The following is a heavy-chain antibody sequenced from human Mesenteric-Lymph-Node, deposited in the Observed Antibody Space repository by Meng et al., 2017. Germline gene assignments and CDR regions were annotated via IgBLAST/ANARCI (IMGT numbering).Heavy chain of an antibody. Sequence: SLKISCAASGFTFSDYYMSWIRQAPGKGLEWVSYISSSGSTIYYADSVKGRFTISRDNAKNSLYLQMNSLRAEDTAVYYCARNLRGNYYYYYGMDVWGQGTTVTVSS. CDR3: ARNLRGNYYYYYGMDV. CDR2: ISSSGSTI. J-gene: IGHJ6*02. V-gene: IGHV3-11*01. CDR1: GFTFSDYY.